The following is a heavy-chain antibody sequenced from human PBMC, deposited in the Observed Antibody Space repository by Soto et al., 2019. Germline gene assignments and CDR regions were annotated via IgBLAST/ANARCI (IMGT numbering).Heavy chain of an antibody. CDR1: WGTCSIYG. CDR3: AKDTTFDFGDYAPSRYNWFEP. Sequence: ADAWGTCSIYGRRGVRQTPVGGLAWVSTINGSGGSTYYADSVKGRFTISRDKSKNPLYLQMDSLRAEDTAVYYCAKDTTFDFGDYAPSRYNWFEPWRQGSLVTVSS. CDR2: INGSGGST. D-gene: IGHD4-17*01. V-gene: IGHV3-23*01. J-gene: IGHJ5*02.